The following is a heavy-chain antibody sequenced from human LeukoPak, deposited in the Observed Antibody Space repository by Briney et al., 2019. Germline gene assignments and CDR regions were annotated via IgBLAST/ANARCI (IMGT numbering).Heavy chain of an antibody. D-gene: IGHD5-18*01. J-gene: IGHJ4*02. V-gene: IGHV3-23*01. Sequence: AGGSLRLSCAASGFTFSSHAMSWVRQAPGKGLEWGSAISGSGGRAYYADSVKGRFTISRDNSKNTLYLQMNSLRAEDTAVYYCAKDSPRGYSYGLNWGQGTLVTVSS. CDR1: GFTFSSHA. CDR2: ISGSGGRA. CDR3: AKDSPRGYSYGLN.